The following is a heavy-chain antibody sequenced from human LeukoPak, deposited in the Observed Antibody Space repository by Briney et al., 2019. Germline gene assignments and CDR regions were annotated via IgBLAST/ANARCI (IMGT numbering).Heavy chain of an antibody. CDR2: TYYSGSI. D-gene: IGHD2-2*01. CDR1: GRFLSSRSSY. Sequence: SETLSLTCTVSGRFLSSRSSYWGWIRQPPGKGLEWIGRTYYSGSIYYNPSVKSRVTISVDTSKNQFSLKLSSVTAGDTAVYYCARLGCSSSSCLVSWFDPWGQGTLVTVSS. V-gene: IGHV4-39*07. J-gene: IGHJ5*02. CDR3: ARLGCSSSSCLVSWFDP.